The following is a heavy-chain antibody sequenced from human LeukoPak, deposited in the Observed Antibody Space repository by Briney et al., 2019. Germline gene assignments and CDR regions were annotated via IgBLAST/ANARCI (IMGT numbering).Heavy chain of an antibody. Sequence: PGGSLRLSCAASGFTFSSYAMNWVRQAPGKGLEWVSAISGSGGSTYYADSVKGRFTISRDNSKNTLYLQMNSLRAEDTAVYYCAKGVRYDSSGYYFPLLDYWGQGTLVTVSS. CDR1: GFTFSSYA. V-gene: IGHV3-23*01. J-gene: IGHJ4*02. CDR3: AKGVRYDSSGYYFPLLDY. D-gene: IGHD3-22*01. CDR2: ISGSGGST.